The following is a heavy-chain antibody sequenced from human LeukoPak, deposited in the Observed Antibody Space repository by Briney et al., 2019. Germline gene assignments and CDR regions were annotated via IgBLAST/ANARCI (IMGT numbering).Heavy chain of an antibody. CDR2: ISGSGGST. V-gene: IGHV3-23*01. CDR1: GFTFSSYA. J-gene: IGHJ4*02. Sequence: GGSLRLSCAASGFTFSSYAMSWVRQAPGKGLEWVSAISGSGGSTYYADSVKGRFTISRDNSKNTLYLQMNSLRAEDTAVYYCAKSRGDGPTPHYFDYWGQGTLATVSS. CDR3: AKSRGDGPTPHYFDY. D-gene: IGHD2-21*02.